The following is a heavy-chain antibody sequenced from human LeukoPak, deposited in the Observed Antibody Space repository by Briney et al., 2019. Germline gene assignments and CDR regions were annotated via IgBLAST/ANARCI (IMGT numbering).Heavy chain of an antibody. V-gene: IGHV3-15*05. J-gene: IGHJ4*02. CDR1: GFTFTVAW. CDR3: VWSSSWEKRYYLDY. D-gene: IGHD6-13*01. Sequence: GGSLRLSCAASGFTFTVAWMSWVRQAPGKGLEWLGRIKSKTDVAPIDYAAPVKGRFTISRDDSKNTVYLQMNTVKTEDTAVYYCVWSSSWEKRYYLDYWGQGTLVTVSS. CDR2: IKSKTDVAPI.